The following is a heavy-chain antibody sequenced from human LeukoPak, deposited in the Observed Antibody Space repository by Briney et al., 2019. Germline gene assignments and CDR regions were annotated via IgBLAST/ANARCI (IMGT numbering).Heavy chain of an antibody. D-gene: IGHD3-22*01. V-gene: IGHV3-21*01. CDR3: ARWHYDSSGYYLFDY. J-gene: IGHJ4*02. Sequence: PGGSLRLSCAASGFTFSSCSMNWVRQAPGKGLEWVSSISSSSSYIYYADSVKGRFTISRDNAKNSLYLQMNSLRAEDTAVYYCARWHYDSSGYYLFDYWGQGTLVTGSS. CDR2: ISSSSSYI. CDR1: GFTFSSCS.